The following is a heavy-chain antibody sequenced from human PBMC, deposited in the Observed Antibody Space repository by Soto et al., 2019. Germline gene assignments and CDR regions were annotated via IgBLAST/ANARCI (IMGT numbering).Heavy chain of an antibody. CDR1: GGSFSGYY. J-gene: IGHJ5*02. CDR3: AATRRRNIVVVVAAQVRNWFDP. V-gene: IGHV4-34*01. Sequence: SETLSLTCAVYGGSFSGYYWSWIRQPPGKGLEWIGEINHSGSTNYNPSLKSRVTISVDTSKNQFSLKLSSVTAADTAVYYCAATRRRNIVVVVAAQVRNWFDPWGQGTLVTVSS. CDR2: INHSGST. D-gene: IGHD2-15*01.